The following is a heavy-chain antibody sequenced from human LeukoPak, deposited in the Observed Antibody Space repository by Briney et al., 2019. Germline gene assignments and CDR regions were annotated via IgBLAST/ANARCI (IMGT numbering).Heavy chain of an antibody. J-gene: IGHJ6*02. Sequence: GASVKVSCKASGYTFTSYGISWVRQAPGQGLEWMGWISAYNGNTNYAQKLQGRVTMTTDTSTSAAYMELRSLRSDDTAVYYCARDAPLYNDILTGPYYYYYYGMDVWGQGTTVTVSS. V-gene: IGHV1-18*01. CDR3: ARDAPLYNDILTGPYYYYYYGMDV. CDR1: GYTFTSYG. CDR2: ISAYNGNT. D-gene: IGHD3-9*01.